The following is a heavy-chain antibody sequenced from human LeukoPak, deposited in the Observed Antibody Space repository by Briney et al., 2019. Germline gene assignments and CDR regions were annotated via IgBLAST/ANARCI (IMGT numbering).Heavy chain of an antibody. CDR3: ARDRVVVPAAFDY. CDR1: GGTFSSYA. CDR2: INPNSGGT. V-gene: IGHV1-2*02. Sequence: ASVKVSCKASGGTFSSYAISWVRQAPGQGLEWMGWINPNSGGTNYAQKFQGGVTMTRDTSISTAYMELSRLRSDDTAVYYCARDRVVVPAAFDYWGQGTLVTVSS. J-gene: IGHJ4*02. D-gene: IGHD2-2*01.